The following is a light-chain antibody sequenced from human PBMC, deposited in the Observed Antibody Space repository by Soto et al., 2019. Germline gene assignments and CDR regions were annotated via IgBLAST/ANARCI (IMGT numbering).Light chain of an antibody. CDR1: QTIYSW. Sequence: DTQMTQSPSILSASVGDRVTITCRASQTIYSWLAWYQQKPGKAPKLLIYYASNLETGVSSRFSGSGSGTDFTFTISSLQPEDIATYFCQQYENLPRFIFGPGTKVDIK. CDR3: QQYENLPRFI. V-gene: IGKV1-33*01. CDR2: YAS. J-gene: IGKJ3*01.